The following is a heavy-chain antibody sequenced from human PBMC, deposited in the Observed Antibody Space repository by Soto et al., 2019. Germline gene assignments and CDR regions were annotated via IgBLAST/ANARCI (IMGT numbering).Heavy chain of an antibody. CDR3: TAKSYTLNVDY. D-gene: IGHD3-16*01. Sequence: EVHLVESGGGLVQPGGSLKLSCAASGFSFSDSAMNWVRQASGKGLEWVGRIRRKHNNYASRHAAWGQGRFTISRDDSKNTASLPMNTLTTQHTAVYYFTAKSYTLNVDYRAWGTLLTVSS. V-gene: IGHV3-73*01. J-gene: IGHJ4*02. CDR2: IRRKHNNYAS. CDR1: GFSFSDSA.